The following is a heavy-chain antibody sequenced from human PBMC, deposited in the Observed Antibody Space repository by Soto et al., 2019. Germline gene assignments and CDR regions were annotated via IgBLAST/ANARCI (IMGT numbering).Heavy chain of an antibody. CDR2: VYTSGST. CDR1: GGSISSYY. Sequence: SETLSLTCTVSGGSISSYYWSWIRQPAGKGLEWIWRVYTSGSTNYNPSLKSRVTMSVDTSKNQFSLKLSSVTAADTAVYYCARGVGSSSWYGRDYGMDVWGQGTTVTVSS. CDR3: ARGVGSSSWYGRDYGMDV. J-gene: IGHJ6*02. D-gene: IGHD6-13*01. V-gene: IGHV4-4*07.